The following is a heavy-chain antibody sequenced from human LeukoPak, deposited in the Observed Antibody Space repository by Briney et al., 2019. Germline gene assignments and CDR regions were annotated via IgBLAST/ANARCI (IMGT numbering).Heavy chain of an antibody. D-gene: IGHD1-1*01. V-gene: IGHV3-30*18. CDR2: ISYDGNSQ. CDR1: GFTFSNYA. CDR3: AKPYPTLTTSAVLDN. J-gene: IGHJ4*02. Sequence: GGSLRLSCAASGFTFSNYAIHWVRQAPGRGLEWVAAISYDGNSQHYGAPVKGRFTISRDNSKNTVYLQINTLRTDDAAIYYCAKPYPTLTTSAVLDNWGQGTLVTVTS.